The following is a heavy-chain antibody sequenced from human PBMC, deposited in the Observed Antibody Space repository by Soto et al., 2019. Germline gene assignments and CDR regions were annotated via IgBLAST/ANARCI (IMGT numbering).Heavy chain of an antibody. V-gene: IGHV3-30-3*01. Sequence: PGGSLRLSCAASGFTFSSYAMHWVRQAPGKGLEWVAVISYDGSNKYYADSVKGRFTISRDNSKNTLYLQMHSLRVDDTAVYYCVKEKTVLYSGYDAFDIWGQGTTVTVSS. CDR3: VKEKTVLYSGYDAFDI. CDR2: ISYDGSNK. J-gene: IGHJ3*02. D-gene: IGHD5-12*01. CDR1: GFTFSSYA.